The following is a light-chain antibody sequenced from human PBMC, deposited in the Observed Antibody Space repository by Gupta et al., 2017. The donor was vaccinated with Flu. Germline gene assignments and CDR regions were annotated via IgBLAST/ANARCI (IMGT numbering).Light chain of an antibody. CDR3: AAWDDSLNGWV. V-gene: IGLV1-44*01. CDR2: SNN. J-gene: IGLJ3*02. Sequence: QSVLTQPPSASGTPGQRVTISCSGSSSNIGSNTVNWYQQLPGTAPNLLIYSNNQRPSGVPDRFSGSKSGTSASLAISGLQSEDGADYYCAAWDDSLNGWVFGGGTKLTVL. CDR1: SSNIGSNT.